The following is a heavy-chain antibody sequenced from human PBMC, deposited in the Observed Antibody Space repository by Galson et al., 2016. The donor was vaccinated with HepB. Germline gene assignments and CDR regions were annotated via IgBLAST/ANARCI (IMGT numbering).Heavy chain of an antibody. CDR3: ARRAEDWTGYYVEY. J-gene: IGHJ4*02. CDR2: IYPGDSDT. D-gene: IGHD3/OR15-3a*01. Sequence: QSGAEVKKPGESLKISRKGSGYNFTTHWIGWVRQMPGTGLEWLGVIYPGDSDTRYSPSFQGQVTISVDKSITTAYLQWSSLKASDTAIYYCARRAEDWTGYYVEYWGQGALVTVSS. V-gene: IGHV5-51*01. CDR1: GYNFTTHW.